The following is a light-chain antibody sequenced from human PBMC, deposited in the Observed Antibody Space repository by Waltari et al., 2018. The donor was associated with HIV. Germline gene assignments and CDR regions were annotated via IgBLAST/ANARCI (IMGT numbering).Light chain of an antibody. Sequence: SAGLTQDRVVSVALGQTVKITCQGDSLRNYYASWHQQKPGQAPLLVLYGANSRPSGIPARFSGANSGNTASLTIADVQAEDEGDYYCNALDTSGNLLLFGGGTKLTVL. CDR2: GAN. CDR1: SLRNYY. CDR3: NALDTSGNLLL. V-gene: IGLV3-19*01. J-gene: IGLJ2*01.